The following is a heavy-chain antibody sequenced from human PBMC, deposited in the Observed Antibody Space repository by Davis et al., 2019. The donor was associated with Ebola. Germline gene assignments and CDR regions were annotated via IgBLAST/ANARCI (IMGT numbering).Heavy chain of an antibody. CDR2: LSTRRRHI. Sequence: PGGSLRPSCPASGFHFSFYDMSWVRQAPGKGLDRVSSLSTRRRHIFYSDSVKRRFTISRDNAKKSLDLQMTGLRADDTAVYYWVRDPGYTSGYYYNGMDIWGQGTTVAVSS. CDR1: GFHFSFYD. V-gene: IGHV3-21*01. CDR3: VRDPGYTSGYYYNGMDI. D-gene: IGHD5-12*01. J-gene: IGHJ6*02.